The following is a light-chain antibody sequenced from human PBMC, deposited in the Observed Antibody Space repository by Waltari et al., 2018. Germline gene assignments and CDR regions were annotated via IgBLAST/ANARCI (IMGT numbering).Light chain of an antibody. CDR2: KSF. CDR1: QSISNW. Sequence: MQLSQSSSTVAAASRTGVTITCRASQSISNWLACYQQKPGKAPKVLNFKSFSLQSGVPSRFSGSGSETEFTLTISSLQPDDFATYYCQQYNISPYTFGQGTTLEI. V-gene: IGKV1-5*03. CDR3: QQYNISPYT. J-gene: IGKJ2*01.